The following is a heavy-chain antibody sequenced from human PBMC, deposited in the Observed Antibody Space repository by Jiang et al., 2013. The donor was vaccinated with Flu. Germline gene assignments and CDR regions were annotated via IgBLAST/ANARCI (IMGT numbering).Heavy chain of an antibody. CDR3: ARERSYYAYADV. J-gene: IGHJ6*02. Sequence: GAEVKKPGASVKVSCKPSGYTFNSYGIVWVRQAPWDKGAEWMGWINTYNGNTNYAQKLQGRVIMTTDTSTSTAYMELRSLRSDDTAVYYCARERSYYAYADVWGQGTTVTVSS. CDR1: GYTFNSYG. D-gene: IGHD1-26*01. V-gene: IGHV1-18*01. CDR2: INTYNGNT.